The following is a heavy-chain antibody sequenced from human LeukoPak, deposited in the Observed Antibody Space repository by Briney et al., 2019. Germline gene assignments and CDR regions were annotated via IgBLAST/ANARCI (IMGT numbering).Heavy chain of an antibody. CDR2: INHSGSI. V-gene: IGHV4-34*01. CDR3: ARAPSTACSSTSCYNGLYYYYGMDV. CDR1: GGSFSGYY. Sequence: SETLSLTCAVYGGSFSGYYWSWIRQPPGKGLEWIGEINHSGSINYNPSLKSRVTISVDTSKNQFSLKLSSVTAADTAVYYCARAPSTACSSTSCYNGLYYYYGMDVWGQGTTVTVSS. D-gene: IGHD2-2*02. J-gene: IGHJ6*02.